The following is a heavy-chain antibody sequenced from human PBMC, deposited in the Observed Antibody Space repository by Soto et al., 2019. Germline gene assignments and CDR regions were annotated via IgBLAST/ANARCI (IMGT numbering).Heavy chain of an antibody. CDR3: AREGHCSNGVCYPDY. CDR1: GLTFSNFW. Sequence: EVQVVESEGGWVQPGGSLRLSCAASGLTFSNFWMSWVRQAPGKGLEWVANINQDESEQYHVVSVGGRFTISRDNAKNSLYLQMNSLRAEDTAVYYCAREGHCSNGVCYPDYWGQGTLVTVSS. D-gene: IGHD2-8*01. V-gene: IGHV3-7*01. J-gene: IGHJ4*02. CDR2: INQDESEQ.